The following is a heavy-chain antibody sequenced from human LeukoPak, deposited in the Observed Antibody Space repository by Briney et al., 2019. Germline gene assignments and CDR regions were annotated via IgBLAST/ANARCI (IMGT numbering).Heavy chain of an antibody. D-gene: IGHD6-6*01. CDR3: ARNDYSSSSYFY. V-gene: IGHV3-48*03. Sequence: GGSLRLSCGASGXTFSSYEVNWVRQAPGKGLEWVSYIGSGGSAIYYADSVKGRFTISRDNAKNSLYLQMNSLRAEDTAVYYCARNDYSSSSYFYWGQGTLVTVSS. CDR1: GXTFSSYE. CDR2: IGSGGSAI. J-gene: IGHJ4*02.